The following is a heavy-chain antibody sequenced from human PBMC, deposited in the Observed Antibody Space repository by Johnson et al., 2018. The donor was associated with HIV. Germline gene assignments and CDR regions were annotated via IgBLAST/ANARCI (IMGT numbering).Heavy chain of an antibody. CDR2: IYSDGSS. CDR1: GFTVNTNY. V-gene: IGHV3-66*01. D-gene: IGHD2-8*02. CDR3: ARGSGYSTGAFDV. J-gene: IGHJ3*01. Sequence: VQLVESGGGVVQPGRSLRLSCAASGFTVNTNYMSWVRQAPGKGLEWVSVIYSDGSSYYADSVKGRFTISRDNSKTTLFLQMKSLRAEDTAVYYCARGSGYSTGAFDVWGQGTMVTVSS.